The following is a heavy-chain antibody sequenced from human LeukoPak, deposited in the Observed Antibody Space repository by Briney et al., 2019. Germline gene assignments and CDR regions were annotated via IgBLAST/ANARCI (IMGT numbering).Heavy chain of an antibody. CDR3: AKDFTSGWNYYYYGMDV. Sequence: GGSLRLSCAVSGFTVSTSHMSWVRQAPGKGLEWVSRISGSGGSTYYADSVKGRFTISRDNSKNTLYLQMNSLRAEDTAVYYCAKDFTSGWNYYYYGMDVWGQGTTVTVSS. V-gene: IGHV3-23*01. CDR1: GFTVSTSH. CDR2: ISGSGGST. D-gene: IGHD6-19*01. J-gene: IGHJ6*02.